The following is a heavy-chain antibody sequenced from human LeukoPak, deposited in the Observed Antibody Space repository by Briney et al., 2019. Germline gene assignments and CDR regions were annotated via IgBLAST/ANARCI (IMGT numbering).Heavy chain of an antibody. Sequence: GGSLRLSCAASGFTFSSYAMHWVRQAPGKGLEWVAVISYDGSNKYYADSVKGRFTISRDNSKNTLHLQMNSLRAEDTAVYYCARGIQCSSTSCYAGSTFDYWGQGTLVTVSS. CDR2: ISYDGSNK. V-gene: IGHV3-30-3*01. D-gene: IGHD2-2*01. J-gene: IGHJ4*02. CDR1: GFTFSSYA. CDR3: ARGIQCSSTSCYAGSTFDY.